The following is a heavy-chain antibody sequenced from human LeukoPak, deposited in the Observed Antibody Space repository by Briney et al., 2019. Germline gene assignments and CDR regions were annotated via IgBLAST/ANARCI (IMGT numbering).Heavy chain of an antibody. CDR3: AREKNSYGLESMWFYP. V-gene: IGHV1-69*04. D-gene: IGHD5-18*01. J-gene: IGHJ5*02. Sequence: SVKVSCKGSRGTLSSYTISWVRHAPGHGVECVGRISPMLGIAKYTQKFQGRVTITADKSTSTAYMELSSLRSEDTAVYYCAREKNSYGLESMWFYPWRPGGQVTLSS. CDR2: ISPMLGIA. CDR1: RGTLSSYT.